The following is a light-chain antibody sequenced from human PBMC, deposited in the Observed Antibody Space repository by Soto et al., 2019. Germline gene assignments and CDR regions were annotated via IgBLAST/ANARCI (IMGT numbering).Light chain of an antibody. CDR2: AAS. CDR3: QQVNSYPFT. J-gene: IGKJ4*01. Sequence: DIQLTQSPPFMSAYVGDRVTITCRASQGISSYLAWYQQKPGKAPNVLIYAASTLQSGVPSRFSGSGYGTEFTLTISSLQPEDFATYSCQQVNSYPFTFGGGTKVEIK. V-gene: IGKV1-9*01. CDR1: QGISSY.